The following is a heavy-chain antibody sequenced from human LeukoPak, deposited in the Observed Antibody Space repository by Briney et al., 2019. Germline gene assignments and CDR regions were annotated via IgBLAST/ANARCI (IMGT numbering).Heavy chain of an antibody. V-gene: IGHV3-15*01. CDR1: GFTFSNAW. CDR3: TTRVAVAGKTDY. Sequence: PGGSLRLSCAASGFTFSNAWMSWVRQAPGKGLEWVGRIKSKTDGGTTDYAAPVKGRFTISRDDSKNTLYLQLNSLKTEDTAVYYCTTRVAVAGKTDYWGQGTLVTVSS. CDR2: IKSKTDGGTT. J-gene: IGHJ4*02. D-gene: IGHD6-19*01.